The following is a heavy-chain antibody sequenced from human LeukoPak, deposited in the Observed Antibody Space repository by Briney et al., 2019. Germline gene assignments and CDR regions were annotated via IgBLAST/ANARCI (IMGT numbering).Heavy chain of an antibody. CDR1: GYTFTGYY. V-gene: IGHV1-2*02. CDR3: AREGSTSSRFLPLDS. CDR2: INPNSGGT. D-gene: IGHD2-2*01. Sequence: RASVKVSCKASGYTFTGYYIHWVRQAPGQGLEWMGWINPNSGGTKNAQKLQGRVTMTRDTSISTAYMELTRLRSDDTAVYFCAREGSTSSRFLPLDSWGQGTLVTVSS. J-gene: IGHJ4*02.